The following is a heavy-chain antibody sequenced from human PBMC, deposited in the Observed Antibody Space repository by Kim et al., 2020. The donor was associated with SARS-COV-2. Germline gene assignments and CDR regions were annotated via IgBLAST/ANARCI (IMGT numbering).Heavy chain of an antibody. CDR2: ISGSGGST. D-gene: IGHD6-13*01. Sequence: GGSLRLSCAASGFTFSSYAMSWVRQAPGKGLEWVSAISGSGGSTYYADSVKGRFTISRDNSKNTLYLQMNSLRAEDTAVYYCAKAGDSSSWYLPRGRRYFDYWGQGTLVTVSS. CDR1: GFTFSSYA. J-gene: IGHJ4*02. V-gene: IGHV3-23*01. CDR3: AKAGDSSSWYLPRGRRYFDY.